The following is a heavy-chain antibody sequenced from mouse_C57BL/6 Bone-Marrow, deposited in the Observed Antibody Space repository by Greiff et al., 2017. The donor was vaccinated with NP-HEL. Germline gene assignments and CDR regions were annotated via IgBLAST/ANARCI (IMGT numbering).Heavy chain of an antibody. D-gene: IGHD1-1*01. CDR2: IDPNSGGT. V-gene: IGHV1-72*01. Sequence: QVQLKQPGAELVKPGASVKLSCKASGYTFTSYWMHWVKQRPGRGLEWIGRIDPNSGGTKYNEKFKSKATLTVDKPSSTAYMQLSSLTSEDSAVYYCARSFIPLLRSYWYFDVWGTGTTVTVSS. CDR3: ARSFIPLLRSYWYFDV. CDR1: GYTFTSYW. J-gene: IGHJ1*03.